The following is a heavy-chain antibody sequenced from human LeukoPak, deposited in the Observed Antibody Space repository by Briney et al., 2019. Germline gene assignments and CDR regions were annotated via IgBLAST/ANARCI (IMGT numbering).Heavy chain of an antibody. V-gene: IGHV4-39*07. J-gene: IGHJ4*02. CDR2: ISHSGST. CDR1: GDSISSSSYY. D-gene: IGHD6-6*01. Sequence: PSETLSLTCTVSGDSISSSSYYWGWIRQPPGKGLEWIGIISHSGSTNYNPSLKSRVTISVDKSKNQFSLKLSSVTAADTAVYYCARAPIAARFDYWGQGTLVTVSS. CDR3: ARAPIAARFDY.